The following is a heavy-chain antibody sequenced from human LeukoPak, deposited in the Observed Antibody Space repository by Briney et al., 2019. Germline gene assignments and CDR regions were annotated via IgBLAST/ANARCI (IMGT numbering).Heavy chain of an antibody. V-gene: IGHV4-38-2*02. CDR2: IYHGGCT. CDR3: ARKRPTIFGVVTWFDP. D-gene: IGHD3-3*01. J-gene: IGHJ5*02. Sequence: SETLSLTCTVSGYSISSGYYWGWIRQPPGKGLEWIGSIYHGGCTYYNPSLKSRVTISVDTSKNQFSLKLSSVTAADTAVYYCARKRPTIFGVVTWFDPWGQGTLVTVSS. CDR1: GYSISSGYY.